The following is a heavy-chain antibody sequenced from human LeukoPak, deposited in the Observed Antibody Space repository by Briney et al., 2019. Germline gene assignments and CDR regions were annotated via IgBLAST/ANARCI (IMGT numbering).Heavy chain of an antibody. J-gene: IGHJ6*04. CDR2: ISWNSGSI. D-gene: IGHD3-10*02. V-gene: IGHV3-9*01. Sequence: PGRSLRLSCAGSGFTFDDYAMHWVRQAPGKGLAWVSGISWNSGSIGYADSVKGRFTISRDNAKNSLYLQMNSLRAEDTAVYYCAELGITMIGGVWGKGTTVTIAS. CDR3: AELGITMIGGV. CDR1: GFTFDDYA.